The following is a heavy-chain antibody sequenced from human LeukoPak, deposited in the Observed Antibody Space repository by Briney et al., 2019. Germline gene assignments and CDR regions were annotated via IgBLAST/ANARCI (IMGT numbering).Heavy chain of an antibody. CDR2: IKQDGSEK. CDR3: ARPRGGSWYGRYFDY. J-gene: IGHJ4*02. Sequence: GGSLRLSCAASGFTFSSYWMSWVRQAPGKGLEWVANIKQDGSEKYYVVSVKGRFTISRDNAKNSLYLQMNSLRAEDTAVYYCARPRGGSWYGRYFDYWGQGTLVTVSS. V-gene: IGHV3-7*01. CDR1: GFTFSSYW. D-gene: IGHD6-13*01.